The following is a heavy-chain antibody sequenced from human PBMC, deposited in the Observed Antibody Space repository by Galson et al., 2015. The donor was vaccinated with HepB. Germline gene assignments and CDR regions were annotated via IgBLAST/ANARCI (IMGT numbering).Heavy chain of an antibody. CDR1: GFTFNNYA. CDR3: ARHLTTWEYYYYAMDV. D-gene: IGHD4-17*01. CDR2: ISNGAGST. Sequence: SLRLSCAASGFTFNNYAMSWVRQAPGKGLEWVSTISNGAGSTYYADSVKGRFTISRDNAKNSLYLQMNSLRAEDTAVYYCARHLTTWEYYYYAMDVWGQGTTVTVSS. V-gene: IGHV3-23*01. J-gene: IGHJ6*02.